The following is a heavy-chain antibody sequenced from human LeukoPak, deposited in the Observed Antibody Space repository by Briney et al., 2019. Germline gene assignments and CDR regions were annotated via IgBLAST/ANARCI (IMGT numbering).Heavy chain of an antibody. J-gene: IGHJ4*02. CDR2: IYYSGST. V-gene: IGHV4-39*01. CDR3: ARQALGGDYFDY. CDR1: GGSISSSSYY. D-gene: IGHD2-21*01. Sequence: PSETLSHTCTVSGGSISSSSYYWGWIRQPPGKGLEWIGSIYYSGSTYYNPSLKSRVTISVDTSKNQFSLKLSSVTAADTAVYYCARQALGGDYFDYWGQGTLVTVSS.